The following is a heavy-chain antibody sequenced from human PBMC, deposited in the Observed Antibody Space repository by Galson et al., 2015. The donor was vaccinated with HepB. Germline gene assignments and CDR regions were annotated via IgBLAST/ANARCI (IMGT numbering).Heavy chain of an antibody. CDR3: ARARYSSSPPDY. CDR1: GYNFRSYG. J-gene: IGHJ4*02. CDR2: VSVYNGNT. Sequence: SVQVSCKVSGYNFRSYGISWVRQAPGQGLEWMGWVSVYNGNTDYAQKLQGRVVMTTDTSTNTVYMELRSLRFDDTAVYYCARARYSSSPPDYWGQGTLVTVSS. V-gene: IGHV1-18*01. D-gene: IGHD6-6*01.